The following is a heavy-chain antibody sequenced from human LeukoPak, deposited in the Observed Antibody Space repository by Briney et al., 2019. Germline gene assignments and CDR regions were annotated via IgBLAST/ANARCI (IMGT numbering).Heavy chain of an antibody. CDR3: AKDRVVSTMVPGWYFDL. Sequence: GGSLRLSCAASGFTFGIYAMNWVRQAPGKGLEWVSGISGSGDSTYYADSVKGRFTISRDNSKNTRYLQMNSLRAEDTAIYYCAKDRVVSTMVPGWYFDLWGRGTLVTVSS. CDR1: GFTFGIYA. J-gene: IGHJ2*01. D-gene: IGHD5/OR15-5a*01. CDR2: ISGSGDST. V-gene: IGHV3-23*01.